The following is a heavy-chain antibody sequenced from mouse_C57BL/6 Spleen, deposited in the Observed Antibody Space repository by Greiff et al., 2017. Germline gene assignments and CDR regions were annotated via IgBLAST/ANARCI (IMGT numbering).Heavy chain of an antibody. J-gene: IGHJ4*01. V-gene: IGHV5-4*01. Sequence: EVQLVESGGGLVKPGGSLKLSCAASGFTFSSYAMSWVRQTPEKRLEWVATISDGGSYTYYPDNVKGRLTISRDNAKNNLYLQMSHLKSGDTAMYYCAREEDYNAMDYWGQGTSVTVSS. CDR3: AREEDYNAMDY. CDR2: ISDGGSYT. CDR1: GFTFSSYA.